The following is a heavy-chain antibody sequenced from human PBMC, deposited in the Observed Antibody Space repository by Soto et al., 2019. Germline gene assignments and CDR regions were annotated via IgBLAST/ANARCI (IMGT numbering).Heavy chain of an antibody. CDR1: GFTFSSYW. V-gene: IGHV3-74*01. D-gene: IGHD3-3*01. CDR3: ARDIWGGPDV. J-gene: IGHJ6*04. CDR2: ITNDGKSA. Sequence: VQLVESGGGLVQPGGSLRLSCAASGFTFSSYWMQWVRQTPGKGLVWVGRITNDGKSAYYADSVKGRFTISRDNAKNTLYLQMNGLRDDDTSVFYCARDIWGGPDVWDKGTTVIVTS.